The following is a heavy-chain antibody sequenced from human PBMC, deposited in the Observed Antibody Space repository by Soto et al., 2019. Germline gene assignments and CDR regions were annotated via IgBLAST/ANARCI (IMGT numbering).Heavy chain of an antibody. J-gene: IGHJ4*02. CDR3: ARAVRKYSSSWYLDY. CDR1: GGSISSGGYY. Sequence: LSITRTVSGGSISSGGYYWSWIRQHPGKGLEWIGYIYYSGSTYYNPSLKSRVTISVDTSKNQFSLKLSSVTAADTAVYYCARAVRKYSSSWYLDYWGQGTLVTVSS. V-gene: IGHV4-31*02. CDR2: IYYSGST. D-gene: IGHD6-13*01.